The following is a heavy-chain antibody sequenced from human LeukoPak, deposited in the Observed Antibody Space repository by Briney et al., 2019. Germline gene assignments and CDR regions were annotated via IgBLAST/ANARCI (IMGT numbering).Heavy chain of an antibody. V-gene: IGHV3-74*01. Sequence: GGSLRLSCAASGFTFSSYWMHWVRQAPGKGLVWVSRINSDGSSTSYADSVKGRFTISRDNAKNTLYLQMNSLRAADTAVYYCARDYDYVWGSHSYNWFDRWGQGTLVTVSS. CDR2: INSDGSST. D-gene: IGHD3-16*01. CDR1: GFTFSSYW. J-gene: IGHJ5*02. CDR3: ARDYDYVWGSHSYNWFDR.